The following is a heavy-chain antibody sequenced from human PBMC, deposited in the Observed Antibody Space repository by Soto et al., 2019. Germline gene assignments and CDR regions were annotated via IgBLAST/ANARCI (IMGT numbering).Heavy chain of an antibody. V-gene: IGHV6-1*01. CDR1: GDSVSSNSAG. J-gene: IGHJ4*01. CDR3: ARGEKYSGRSLDY. D-gene: IGHD1-26*01. CDR2: TYYRSKWYY. Sequence: SQTLSLTCAITGDSVSSNSAGWSWVRQCPSRGLEWLGRTYYRSKWYYEYAVSVRGRITINPDTSKNQYSLQLNSVTPEDTAVDFCARGEKYSGRSLDYWGQGALVTVST.